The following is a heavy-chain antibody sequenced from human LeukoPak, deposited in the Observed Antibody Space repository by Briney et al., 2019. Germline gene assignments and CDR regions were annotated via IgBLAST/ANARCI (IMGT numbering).Heavy chain of an antibody. CDR2: ISSSSSYI. J-gene: IGHJ6*04. D-gene: IGHD6-13*01. Sequence: PGGSLRLSCAASGFTFSSYSMNWVRQAPGKGLEWVSSISSSSSYIYYADSVKGRFTISRDNAKNSLYLQMNSLRAEDTAVYYCAREEFRPGIAAAGPYYYGMDVWGKGTMVTVSS. V-gene: IGHV3-21*01. CDR3: AREEFRPGIAAAGPYYYGMDV. CDR1: GFTFSSYS.